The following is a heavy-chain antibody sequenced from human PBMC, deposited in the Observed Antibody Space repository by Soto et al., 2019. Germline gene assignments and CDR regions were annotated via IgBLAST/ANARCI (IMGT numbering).Heavy chain of an antibody. D-gene: IGHD3-22*01. J-gene: IGHJ4*02. CDR1: GGSVSSGSYY. CDR2: IYYSGST. Sequence: SETLSLTCTVSGGSVSSGSYYWSWIRQPPGKGLEWIGYIYYSGSTNYNPSLKSRVTISVDTSKNQFSLKLSSVTAADTAVYYCARVWEYYYDSSGSVYFDYWGQGTLVTVSS. V-gene: IGHV4-61*01. CDR3: ARVWEYYYDSSGSVYFDY.